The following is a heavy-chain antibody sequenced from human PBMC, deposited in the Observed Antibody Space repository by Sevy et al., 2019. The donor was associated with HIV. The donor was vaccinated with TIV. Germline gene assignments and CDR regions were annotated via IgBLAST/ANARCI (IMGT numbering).Heavy chain of an antibody. CDR1: GGTSHS. J-gene: IGHJ4*02. Sequence: ASVKVSCKASGGTSHSISWVRQAPGQGLEWMARIIGFFGTASYTQKFQGRITVTADKSTGTSYLEIRSLRSEDTAIFFFCAREAGGGTTFNFDSWGQGTLVTVSS. CDR3: CAREAGGGTTFNFDS. D-gene: IGHD1-1*01. V-gene: IGHV1-69*08. CDR2: IIGFFGTA.